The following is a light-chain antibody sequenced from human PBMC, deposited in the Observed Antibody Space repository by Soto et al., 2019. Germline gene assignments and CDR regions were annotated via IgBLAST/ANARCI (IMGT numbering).Light chain of an antibody. CDR2: DVS. Sequence: QSVLTQPASVSGSPGQSITISCTGTSSDVGAYNYNSWYQQYPGEAPKVIIYDVSHRPAGFSNRFSGSKSGNTASLTISGLQTQDEADYYCSSYTSATTYVFGTGTKVTVL. V-gene: IGLV2-14*01. CDR1: SSDVGAYNY. CDR3: SSYTSATTYV. J-gene: IGLJ1*01.